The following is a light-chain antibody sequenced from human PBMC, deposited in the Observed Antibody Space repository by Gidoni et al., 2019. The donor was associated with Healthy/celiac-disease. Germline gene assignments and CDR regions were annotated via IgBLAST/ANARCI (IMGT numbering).Light chain of an antibody. CDR1: QSVSSSY. J-gene: IGKJ3*01. CDR3: QQYGSSRFT. CDR2: GAS. Sequence: EIVLTQSPGTLSLSTGERATLSCRASQSVSSSYLAWYHQKPGQAPRLLIYGASSMATGIPDRFSGSGSGTDFTLTISRLEPEDFAVYYCQQYGSSRFTFGPXTKVDIK. V-gene: IGKV3-20*01.